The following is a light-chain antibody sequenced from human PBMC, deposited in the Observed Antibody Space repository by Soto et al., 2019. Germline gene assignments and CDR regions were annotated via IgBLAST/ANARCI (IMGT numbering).Light chain of an antibody. CDR2: EVS. CDR1: SSDVGGYNY. V-gene: IGLV2-14*01. CDR3: SSYTSDRGYV. Sequence: QSALTQPASVSGSPGQSITISCTGTSSDVGGYNYVSWFQQHPGKAPKIMIYEVSNRPSGVSNRFSGSKSGNTASLTISGLQAEDEADYYCSSYTSDRGYVFGTGTKLTVL. J-gene: IGLJ1*01.